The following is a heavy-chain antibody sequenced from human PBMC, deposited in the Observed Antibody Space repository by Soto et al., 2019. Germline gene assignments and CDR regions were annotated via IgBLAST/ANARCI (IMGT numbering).Heavy chain of an antibody. J-gene: IGHJ4*02. CDR2: IIPIFGTA. D-gene: IGHD3-9*01. CDR1: GGTFSSYA. CDR3: ARGPRVTGGYFDWQYYFDY. V-gene: IGHV1-69*13. Sequence: GASVKVSCKASGGTFSSYAISWVRQAPGQGLEWMGGIIPIFGTANYAQKFQGRVTITADESTSTAYMELSSLRSEDTAVYYRARGPRVTGGYFDWQYYFDYWGQGTLVTVSS.